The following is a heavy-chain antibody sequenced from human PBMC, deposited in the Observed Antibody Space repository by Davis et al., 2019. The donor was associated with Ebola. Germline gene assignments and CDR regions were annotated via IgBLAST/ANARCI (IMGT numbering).Heavy chain of an antibody. CDR3: AKKAADCGSDCNSLCDD. Sequence: GGSLRLSCAASGFSFRSSGMSWVRQAPGKGLEWVSVISGRGTTIYYADSVKGRFTISRDNSKNTVFLQMNSLRDEDTAVYYCAKKAADCGSDCNSLCDDWGQGTLVTVSS. CDR1: GFSFRSSG. J-gene: IGHJ1*01. CDR2: ISGRGTTI. D-gene: IGHD2-21*02. V-gene: IGHV3-23*01.